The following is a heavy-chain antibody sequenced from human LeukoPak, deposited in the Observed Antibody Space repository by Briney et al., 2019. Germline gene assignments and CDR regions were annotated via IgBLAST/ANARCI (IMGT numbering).Heavy chain of an antibody. CDR1: GGPFSGYY. Sequence: PSETLSLTCAVYGGPFSGYYWSWIRQPPGKGLEWIGEINHSGSTNYNPSLKSRVTISVDTSKNQFSLKLSSVTAADTAVYYCARVTYCGGDCYSGRGDYFDYWGQGTLVTVSS. D-gene: IGHD2-21*02. V-gene: IGHV4-34*01. CDR3: ARVTYCGGDCYSGRGDYFDY. J-gene: IGHJ4*02. CDR2: INHSGST.